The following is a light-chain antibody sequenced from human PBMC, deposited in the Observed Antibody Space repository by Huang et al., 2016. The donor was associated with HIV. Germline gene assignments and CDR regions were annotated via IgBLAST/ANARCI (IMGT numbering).Light chain of an antibody. V-gene: IGKV2-28*01. J-gene: IGKJ5*01. CDR2: MGS. CDR1: HSLLFSQEYSY. CDR3: MQGLQTPIT. Sequence: DIVMTQSPLSLPVTPGEPASISCRSSHSLLFSQEYSYLAGYQQKPGQSPRRLIYMGSYRASGVPDRFSGSGSGTDFTLKISRVEAEDVGVYYCMQGLQTPITFGQGTRLEIK.